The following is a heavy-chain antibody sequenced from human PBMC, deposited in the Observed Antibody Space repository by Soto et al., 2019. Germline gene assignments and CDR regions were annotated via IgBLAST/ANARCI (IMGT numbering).Heavy chain of an antibody. D-gene: IGHD3-16*01. CDR1: GFSLSTTGVG. V-gene: IGHV2-5*02. Sequence: QITLKESGPTLVRPTQTLTLTCTFSGFSLSTTGVGVGWIRQPPGKALEWLALIYWDDDKRYSPSLKSWLTITKDTSKNEVILTITTMKPEDTATYYGAQRLSDYVLGLERANYFEPWGQGALVTVSS. J-gene: IGHJ5*02. CDR3: AQRLSDYVLGLERANYFEP. CDR2: IYWDDDK.